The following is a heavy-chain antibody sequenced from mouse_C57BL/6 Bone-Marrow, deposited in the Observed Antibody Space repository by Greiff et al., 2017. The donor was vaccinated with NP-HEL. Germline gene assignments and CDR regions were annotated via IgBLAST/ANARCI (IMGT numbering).Heavy chain of an antibody. CDR3: ARSAYYYGSSYEAMDY. Sequence: VQLQQSGAELVKPGASVKISCKASGYAFSSYWMNWVKQRPGKGLEWIGQIYPGDGDTNYNGKFKGKATLTADKSSSTAYMQLSSLTSEDSAVYFCARSAYYYGSSYEAMDYWGQGTSVTVSS. CDR2: IYPGDGDT. V-gene: IGHV1-80*01. J-gene: IGHJ4*01. D-gene: IGHD1-1*01. CDR1: GYAFSSYW.